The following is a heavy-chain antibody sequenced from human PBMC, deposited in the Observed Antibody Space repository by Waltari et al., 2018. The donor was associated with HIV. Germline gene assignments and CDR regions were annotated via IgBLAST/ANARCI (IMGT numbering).Heavy chain of an antibody. J-gene: IGHJ3*02. D-gene: IGHD2-2*01. CDR1: GGSISSTSYY. CDR3: ARSYCSSTSCYAVGALDI. V-gene: IGHV4-39*01. Sequence: QLQLQESGPGLVKPSETLSLTCTVSGGSISSTSYYWGWIRQPPGKGLQWIGSIYYSGNTYYNPSLKSRVTISVDTSKNQFSRKLGSVTAADTAVYYCARSYCSSTSCYAVGALDIWGQGTMVTVSA. CDR2: IYYSGNT.